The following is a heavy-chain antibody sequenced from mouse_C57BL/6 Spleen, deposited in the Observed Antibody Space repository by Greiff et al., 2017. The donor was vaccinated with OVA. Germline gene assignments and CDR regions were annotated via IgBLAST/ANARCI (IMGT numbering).Heavy chain of an antibody. Sequence: QVQLKESGAELARPGASVKMSCKASGYTFTSYTMHWVKQRPGQGLEWIGYINPSSGYTKYNQKFKDKATLTADKSSSTAYMQLSSLTSEDSAVYYCARTGRGAMDYWGQGTSVTVSS. D-gene: IGHD1-1*02. CDR2: INPSSGYT. CDR1: GYTFTSYT. V-gene: IGHV1-4*01. CDR3: ARTGRGAMDY. J-gene: IGHJ4*01.